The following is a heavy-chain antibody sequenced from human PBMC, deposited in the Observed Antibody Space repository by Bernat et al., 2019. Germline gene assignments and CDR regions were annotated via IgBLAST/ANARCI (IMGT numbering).Heavy chain of an antibody. CDR2: IIPIFGTA. J-gene: IGHJ3*02. CDR3: ASHGEEMATIFSHELAGAFDI. Sequence: QVQLVQSGAEVKKPGSSVKVSCKASGGTFSSYAISWVRQAPGQGLEWMGGIIPIFGTANYAQKFHGRVTITADESTSTAYMELSSLRSEDTAVYYCASHGEEMATIFSHELAGAFDIWGQGTMVTVSS. D-gene: IGHD5-24*01. CDR1: GGTFSSYA. V-gene: IGHV1-69*01.